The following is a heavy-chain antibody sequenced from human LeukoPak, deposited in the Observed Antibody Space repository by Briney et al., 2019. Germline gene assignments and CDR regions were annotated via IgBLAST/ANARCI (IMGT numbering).Heavy chain of an antibody. V-gene: IGHV3-33*08. CDR1: GFTFSNAW. J-gene: IGHJ6*03. D-gene: IGHD2-2*01. CDR2: IWYDGSNK. Sequence: GGSLRLSCAASGFTFSNAWMSWVRQAPGKGLEWVAVIWYDGSNKYYADSVKGRFTISRDNSKNTLYLQMNSLRAEDTAVYYCARGTSPYYYYYYMDVWGKGTTVTVSS. CDR3: ARGTSPYYYYYYMDV.